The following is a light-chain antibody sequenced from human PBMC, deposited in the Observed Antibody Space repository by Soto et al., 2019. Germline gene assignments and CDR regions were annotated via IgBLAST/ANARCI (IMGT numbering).Light chain of an antibody. CDR1: SSDIGAGYG. CDR2: DNT. V-gene: IGLV1-40*01. J-gene: IGLJ1*01. CDR3: QSYDSSLSSSV. Sequence: QSVLTQPPSVSGAPGQRVTISCTGSSSDIGAGYGVHWYQHLPGTAPKLLIYDNTNRPSGVPDRFSGSKSGTSASLAITGLQAEDDADYYCQSYDSSLSSSVFGTGTKVTVL.